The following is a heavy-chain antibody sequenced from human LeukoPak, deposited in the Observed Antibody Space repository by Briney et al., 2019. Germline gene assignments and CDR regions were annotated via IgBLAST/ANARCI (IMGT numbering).Heavy chain of an antibody. CDR3: ARFGTTSGRGFDP. J-gene: IGHJ5*02. CDR1: GYSISSGYY. Sequence: PSETLSLTCTVSGYSISSGYYWGWIRQPPGKGLEWIGTISHSGSTYYNPSLKSRVTISVDTSKNQFSLKLSSVTAADTAVYYCARFGTTSGRGFDPWGQGTLVTVSS. D-gene: IGHD2-2*01. CDR2: ISHSGST. V-gene: IGHV4-38-2*02.